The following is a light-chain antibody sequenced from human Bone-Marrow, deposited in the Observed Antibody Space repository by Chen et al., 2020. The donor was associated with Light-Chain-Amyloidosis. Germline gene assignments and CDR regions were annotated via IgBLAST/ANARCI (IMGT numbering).Light chain of an antibody. CDR1: NIGSTS. V-gene: IGLV3-21*02. J-gene: IGLJ3*02. CDR3: QVWDRSSDRPV. Sequence: SYVLTQPSSVSVAPGQTATIACGGNNIGSTSVHWYQQTPGQAPLLVVYDDSDRPSGIPERLSGSNSGNTATLTIRRVEAGEEADYDCQVWDRSSDRPVFGGGTKLTVL. CDR2: DDS.